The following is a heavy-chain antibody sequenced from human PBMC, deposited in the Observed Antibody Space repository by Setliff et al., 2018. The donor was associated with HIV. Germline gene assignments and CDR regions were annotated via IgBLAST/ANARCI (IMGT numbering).Heavy chain of an antibody. V-gene: IGHV4-39*07. Sequence: SETLSLTCTVSGGSISSSSYYWGWIRQPPGKGLEWIGYIYYSGNTYYNPSLKSRVTMSVDTPKNQFSLKVNSVTAADTAVYYCARGRHYSSWIYYYYYMDLWGAGTTVTVSS. CDR2: IYYSGNT. J-gene: IGHJ6*03. CDR3: ARGRHYSSWIYYYYYMDL. D-gene: IGHD6-6*01. CDR1: GGSISSSSYY.